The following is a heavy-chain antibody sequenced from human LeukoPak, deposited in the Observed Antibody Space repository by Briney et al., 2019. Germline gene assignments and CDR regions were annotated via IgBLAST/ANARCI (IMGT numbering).Heavy chain of an antibody. CDR2: ISGGGTTI. CDR3: AREGWGLSVADAFDI. D-gene: IGHD1-26*01. CDR1: GFTFSSYE. J-gene: IGHJ3*02. V-gene: IGHV3-48*03. Sequence: GGSLRLSCAASGFTFSSYEMNWIRQAPGKGLEWVSYISGGGTTIYFADSVKGRFTISRDNAKNSLYLQMNSLRAEDTAVYYCAREGWGLSVADAFDIWGQGTMVTVSS.